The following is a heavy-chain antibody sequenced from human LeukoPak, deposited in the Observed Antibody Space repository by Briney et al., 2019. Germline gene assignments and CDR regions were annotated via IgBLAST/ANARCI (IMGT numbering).Heavy chain of an antibody. D-gene: IGHD3-9*01. CDR1: GGSISSSSYY. Sequence: TSSETLSLTCTVSGGSISSSSYYWGWIRQPPGKGLEWIGSIYYSGSTYYNPSLKSRVTISVDTSKNQFSLKLSSVTAADTAVYYCARREYDIGYFDLWGRGTLVTVSS. J-gene: IGHJ2*01. V-gene: IGHV4-39*07. CDR2: IYYSGST. CDR3: ARREYDIGYFDL.